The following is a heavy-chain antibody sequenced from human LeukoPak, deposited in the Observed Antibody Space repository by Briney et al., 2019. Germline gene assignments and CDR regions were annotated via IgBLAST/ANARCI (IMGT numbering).Heavy chain of an antibody. CDR1: GGSISSYY. J-gene: IGHJ5*02. D-gene: IGHD2-15*01. CDR2: IYYSGST. CDR3: ARARPLYCSGGSCDWFDP. V-gene: IGHV4-59*01. Sequence: PSETLSLTRTVSGGSISSYYWSWIRQPPGKGLEWIGYIYYSGSTNYNPSLKSRVTISVDTSKNQFSLKLSSVTAADTAVYYCARARPLYCSGGSCDWFDPWGQGTLVTVSS.